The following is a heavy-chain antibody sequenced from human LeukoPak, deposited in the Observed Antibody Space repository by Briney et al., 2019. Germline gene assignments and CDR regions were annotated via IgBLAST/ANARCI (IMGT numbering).Heavy chain of an antibody. CDR1: GFGFSSYA. CDR3: ARGVRYLVASTRYYFDY. CDR2: LSDSGGRA. J-gene: IGHJ4*02. D-gene: IGHD6-19*01. V-gene: IGHV3-23*01. Sequence: GGSLRLSCAASGFGFSSYAMTWVRQAPGKGLDWVSTLSDSGGRASYADSVKGRFTISRDNSKNTLYLQMNSLRAEDTAIYYCARGVRYLVASTRYYFDYWGQGTLVTVSS.